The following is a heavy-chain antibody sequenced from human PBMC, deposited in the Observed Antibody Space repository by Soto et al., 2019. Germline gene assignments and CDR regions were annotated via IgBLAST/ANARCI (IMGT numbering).Heavy chain of an antibody. CDR3: ATHQGYYGSGTYCFDY. CDR2: IYYSGAT. Sequence: SETLSVTCTVSCASISRSSYYWGWIRQPPGKGLEWIASIYYSGATYYNPSLKSRVTISVDTSKNQFSLKLTSVTAADTAVYYCATHQGYYGSGTYCFDYWGPGTLVTVSS. D-gene: IGHD3-10*01. J-gene: IGHJ4*02. V-gene: IGHV4-39*01. CDR1: CASISRSSYY.